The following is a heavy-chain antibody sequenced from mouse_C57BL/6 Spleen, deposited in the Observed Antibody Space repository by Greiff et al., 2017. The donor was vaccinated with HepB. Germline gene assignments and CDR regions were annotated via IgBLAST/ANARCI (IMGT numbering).Heavy chain of an antibody. CDR1: GFTFSSYG. CDR2: ISSGGSYT. D-gene: IGHD2-1*01. Sequence: EVQVVESGGDLVKPGGSLKLSCAASGFTFSSYGMSWVRQTPDKRLEWVATISSGGSYTYYPDSVKGRFTISRDNAKNTLYLQMSRLKSEDTAMYYCARESLGNYGYVDVWGTGTTVTVSS. CDR3: ARESLGNYGYVDV. V-gene: IGHV5-6*01. J-gene: IGHJ1*03.